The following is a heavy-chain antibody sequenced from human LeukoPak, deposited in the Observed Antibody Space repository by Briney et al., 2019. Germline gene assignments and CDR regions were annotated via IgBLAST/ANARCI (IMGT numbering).Heavy chain of an antibody. Sequence: PGGSLRLSCTASGFTFDDYGMSWVRQAPGKGLEWVSGINWTGGSTGYADSVKGRFTISRDNAKSALYLQMNSLRAEDTALYYCAIGGGGAFDIWGQGTMVTVSS. J-gene: IGHJ3*02. CDR1: GFTFDDYG. D-gene: IGHD3-10*01. V-gene: IGHV3-20*04. CDR2: INWTGGST. CDR3: AIGGGGAFDI.